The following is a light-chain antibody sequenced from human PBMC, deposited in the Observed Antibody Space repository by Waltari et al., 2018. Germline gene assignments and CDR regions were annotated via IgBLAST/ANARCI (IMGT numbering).Light chain of an antibody. CDR3: QQRTNWLT. Sequence: EVVLTPSPATLSLSPGERATLSCRASQSVVRFLAWYQHKPGQAPRLLIYDASTRAAGVPARFSGSGSGRDFTLTINTLEPDDFAVYYCQQRTNWLTFGGGTKVEIK. J-gene: IGKJ4*01. V-gene: IGKV3-11*02. CDR2: DAS. CDR1: QSVVRF.